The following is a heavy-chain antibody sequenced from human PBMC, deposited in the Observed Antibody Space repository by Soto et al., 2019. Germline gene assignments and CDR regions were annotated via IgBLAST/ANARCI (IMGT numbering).Heavy chain of an antibody. D-gene: IGHD6-13*01. CDR2: IIPIFGTA. CDR3: AREHSSSWYVGWFDP. J-gene: IGHJ5*02. V-gene: IGHV1-69*13. Sequence: RASVKVSCKASGGTFSSYAISWVRQAPGQGLEWMGGIIPIFGTANYAQKFQGRVTITADESTSTAYMELSSLRSEDTAVYYCAREHSSSWYVGWFDPWGQGPPVTVSS. CDR1: GGTFSSYA.